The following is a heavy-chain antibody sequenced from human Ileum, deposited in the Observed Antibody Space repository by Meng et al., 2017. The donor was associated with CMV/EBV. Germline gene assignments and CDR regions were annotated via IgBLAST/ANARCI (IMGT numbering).Heavy chain of an antibody. CDR3: ARYEASGPAMDV. V-gene: IGHV4-39*07. D-gene: IGHD6-13*01. CDR2: VHYSGAT. J-gene: IGHJ6*02. Sequence: SETLSLTCTVSGGSVSTTTYYWGWIRQPPGRGLEWIATVHYSGATYYNPSLMSRVTISLDTSKNQFSLKMTSVAAADTAVYYCARYEASGPAMDVWGQGTTVTVSS. CDR1: GGSVSTTTYY.